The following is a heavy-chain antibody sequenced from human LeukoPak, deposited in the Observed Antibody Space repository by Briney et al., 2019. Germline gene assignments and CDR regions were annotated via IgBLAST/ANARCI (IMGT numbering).Heavy chain of an antibody. CDR1: GYTFTGYY. Sequence: ASVKVSCKASGYTFTGYYLHWVRQAPGQGLEWMGWINPNSGGTNYAQNFQGRVTLTRDTPVNTAYMALSGLRSDDTAVYFCARTIVASVGRDYWGQGTLVIVSS. CDR3: ARTIVASVGRDY. V-gene: IGHV1-2*02. D-gene: IGHD3-10*01. CDR2: INPNSGGT. J-gene: IGHJ4*02.